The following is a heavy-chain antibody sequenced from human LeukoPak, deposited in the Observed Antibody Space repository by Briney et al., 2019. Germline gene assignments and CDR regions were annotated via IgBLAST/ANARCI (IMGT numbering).Heavy chain of an antibody. CDR2: ISYDGSNK. J-gene: IGHJ4*02. D-gene: IGHD6-19*01. Sequence: GGSLRLSCAAAGFTFSSYGMHWVRQAPGKGLEWVAVISYDGSNKYYAESVKGRFTISRDHSKNTLYLQMNSLRAEDTAVYYCAKDHGEYSSGWGIDYWGQGTLVTVSS. CDR3: AKDHGEYSSGWGIDY. V-gene: IGHV3-30*18. CDR1: GFTFSSYG.